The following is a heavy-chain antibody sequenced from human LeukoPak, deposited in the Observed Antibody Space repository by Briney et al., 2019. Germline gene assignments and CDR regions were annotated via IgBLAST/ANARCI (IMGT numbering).Heavy chain of an antibody. J-gene: IGHJ4*02. Sequence: GGSLRLSCAASGFTFSRYAMSWVRQAPGKGLEWVSVISGSGGSRKYADSVKGRFTISRDNSKNTLDLQMSSLRVEDTAVYYCAKEVDSSGYYSEYWGQGTLVTVSS. CDR3: AKEVDSSGYYSEY. V-gene: IGHV3-23*01. D-gene: IGHD3-22*01. CDR2: ISGSGGSR. CDR1: GFTFSRYA.